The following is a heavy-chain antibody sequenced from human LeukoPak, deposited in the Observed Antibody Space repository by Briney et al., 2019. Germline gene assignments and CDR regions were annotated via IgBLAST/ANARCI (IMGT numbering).Heavy chain of an antibody. CDR2: TSGSGGST. D-gene: IGHD2-21*02. Sequence: GGSLRLSCAASGFTFRNYAMSWVRQAPGKGLEWVSSTSGSGGSTYYAASVNGRFTNSRDNSKDTMYLQMNSLRAEDTAVYYCAKDRLHPSAEPTNFDSWGQGTLVTVSS. CDR3: AKDRLHPSAEPTNFDS. J-gene: IGHJ4*02. CDR1: GFTFRNYA. V-gene: IGHV3-23*01.